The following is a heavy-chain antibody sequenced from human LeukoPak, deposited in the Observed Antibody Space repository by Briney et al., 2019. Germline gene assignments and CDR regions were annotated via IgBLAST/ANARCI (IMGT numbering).Heavy chain of an antibody. CDR3: AREHDYGDYGGST. CDR1: GFTVSSNY. D-gene: IGHD4-17*01. CDR2: IYSGGST. J-gene: IGHJ4*02. V-gene: IGHV3-53*01. Sequence: PGGSLRLSCAASGFTVSSNYMSWVRQAPGKGLEWVSVIYSGGSTYYADSVKGRFTISRDNSKNTLYLQMNSLRAEDTAVYYCAREHDYGDYGGSTWGQGTLVTVSS.